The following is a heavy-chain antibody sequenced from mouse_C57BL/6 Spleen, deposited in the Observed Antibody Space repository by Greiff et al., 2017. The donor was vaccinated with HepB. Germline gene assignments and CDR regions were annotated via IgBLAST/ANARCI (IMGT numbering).Heavy chain of an antibody. J-gene: IGHJ3*01. Sequence: EVQLQQSGPELVKPGASVKISCKASGYTFTDYYMNWVKQSHGKSLEWIGDINPNNGGTSYNQKFKGKATLTVDKSSSTAYMELRSLTSEDSAVYYCAGGSSLWGQGTLVTVSA. V-gene: IGHV1-26*01. D-gene: IGHD1-1*01. CDR2: INPNNGGT. CDR1: GYTFTDYY. CDR3: AGGSSL.